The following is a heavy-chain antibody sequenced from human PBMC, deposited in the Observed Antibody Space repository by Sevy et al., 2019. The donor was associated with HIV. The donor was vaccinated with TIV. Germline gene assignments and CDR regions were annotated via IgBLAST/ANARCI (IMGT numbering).Heavy chain of an antibody. CDR2: LKSDVYGGTV. J-gene: IGHJ4*02. Sequence: GGSLRLSCTASGFTFGDCCMSWVRQAPGKGLEWVAFLKSDVYGGTVDHAASVRGRFVISRDDSKTIAYLQMNDLKTEDTGVYYCTRWKAAQSIFDYWGQGALVTVSS. V-gene: IGHV3-49*04. D-gene: IGHD6-13*01. CDR1: GFTFGDCC. CDR3: TRWKAAQSIFDY.